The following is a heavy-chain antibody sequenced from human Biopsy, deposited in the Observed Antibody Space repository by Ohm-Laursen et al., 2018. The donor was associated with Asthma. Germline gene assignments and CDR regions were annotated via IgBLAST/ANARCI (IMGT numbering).Heavy chain of an antibody. V-gene: IGHV3-21*01. CDR3: ARDGPELPTALDY. Sequence: SLRLSCAASGFTFSHYNMNWVRQAPGKGLEWVSSITDTSRYIKYADSVKGRFTISRDNAKNSLYLQMNSLRAEDTAVYYCARDGPELPTALDYWGPGTLVTVSS. J-gene: IGHJ4*02. CDR1: GFTFSHYN. CDR2: ITDTSRYI. D-gene: IGHD4-17*01.